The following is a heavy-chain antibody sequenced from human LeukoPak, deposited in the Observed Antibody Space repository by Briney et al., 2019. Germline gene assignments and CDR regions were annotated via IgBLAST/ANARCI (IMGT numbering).Heavy chain of an antibody. CDR1: GGSFSGYY. V-gene: IGHV4-34*01. J-gene: IGHJ5*02. Sequence: SETQSLTCAVYGGSFSGYYWSWIRQPPGKGLEWIGEINHSGSTNYNPSLKSRVTISVDTSKNQFSLKLSSVTAADTAVYYCARVYYDILTGYYIQKYNWFDPWGQGTLVTVSS. CDR2: INHSGST. CDR3: ARVYYDILTGYYIQKYNWFDP. D-gene: IGHD3-9*01.